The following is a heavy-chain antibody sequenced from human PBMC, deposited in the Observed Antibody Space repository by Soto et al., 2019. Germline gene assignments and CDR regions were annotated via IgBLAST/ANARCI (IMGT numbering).Heavy chain of an antibody. CDR1: TVTINVHG. D-gene: IGHD3-3*01. Sequence: QVQLVESGGGVVQPGWSLRLSCTSSTVTINVHGIQWVRQAPGKGLEWVAFISNDGRAQYYADSVKGRFTISRDYSKNTVDLQMNSLRNEETAVYYCARDIWSGDYKWFDSWGPGTLVTVSS. CDR2: ISNDGRAQ. V-gene: IGHV3-30*03. J-gene: IGHJ5*01. CDR3: ARDIWSGDYKWFDS.